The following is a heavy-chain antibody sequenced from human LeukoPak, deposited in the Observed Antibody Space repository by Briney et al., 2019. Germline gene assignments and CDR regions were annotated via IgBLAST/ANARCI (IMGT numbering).Heavy chain of an antibody. CDR1: GYTFTSYG. D-gene: IGHD6-13*01. Sequence: ASVKVSCKASGYTFTSYGIGWVRQAPGQGLEWMGWISAYNGNTNYAQKLQGRVTMTTDTSTSTAYMELRSLRSDDTAVCYCARAPSHSSSWYKLGYYYGMDVWGQGTTVTVSS. CDR3: ARAPSHSSSWYKLGYYYGMDV. J-gene: IGHJ6*02. CDR2: ISAYNGNT. V-gene: IGHV1-18*01.